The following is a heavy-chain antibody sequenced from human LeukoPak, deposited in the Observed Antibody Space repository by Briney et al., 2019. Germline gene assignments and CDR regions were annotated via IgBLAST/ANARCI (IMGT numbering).Heavy chain of an antibody. CDR2: ISGRGGST. CDR3: AKAQWLVPELDY. D-gene: IGHD6-19*01. CDR1: GFTFSSYA. Sequence: PGGSLRLSCAASGFTFSSYAMSWVRQAPGKGLEWVSAISGRGGSTYYADSVKGRFTISRDNSKNTLYLQMNSLRAEDTAVYYCAKAQWLVPELDYWGQGTLVTVSS. V-gene: IGHV3-23*01. J-gene: IGHJ4*02.